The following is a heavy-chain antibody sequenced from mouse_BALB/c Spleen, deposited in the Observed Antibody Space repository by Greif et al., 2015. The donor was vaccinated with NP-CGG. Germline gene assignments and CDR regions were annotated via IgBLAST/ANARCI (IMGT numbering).Heavy chain of an antibody. V-gene: IGHV1-12*01. CDR1: GYTFTSYN. J-gene: IGHJ3*01. CDR3: ARGIYGSSYPFAY. CDR2: IYPGNGDT. D-gene: IGHD1-1*01. Sequence: LQQSGAELVKPGASVKMSCKASGYTFTSYNMHWVKQTPGQGLEWIGAIYPGNGDTSYNQKFKGKATLTADKSSSTAYMQLSSLTSEESGVYYGARGIYGSSYPFAYWGQGTLVTVSA.